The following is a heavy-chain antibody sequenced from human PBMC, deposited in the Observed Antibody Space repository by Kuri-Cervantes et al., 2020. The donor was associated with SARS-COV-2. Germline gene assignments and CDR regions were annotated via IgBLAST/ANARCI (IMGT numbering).Heavy chain of an antibody. CDR2: IYSGGST. D-gene: IGHD4-17*01. J-gene: IGHJ4*02. Sequence: GGSRRLSCAASGFTVSSNYMSWVRQAPGKGLEWASVIYSGGSTYYADSVKGRFTISRDNSNNTLYLQMNSLRAEDTAVYYCARGYGDSLYWGQGTLVTVSS. V-gene: IGHV3-53*01. CDR1: GFTVSSNY. CDR3: ARGYGDSLY.